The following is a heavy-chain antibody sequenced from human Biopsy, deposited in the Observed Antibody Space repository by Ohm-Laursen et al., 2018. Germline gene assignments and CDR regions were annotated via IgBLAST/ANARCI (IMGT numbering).Heavy chain of an antibody. CDR1: GYTFTGYY. Sequence: ASVKVSCKGVGYTFTGYYIHWVRQAPGQGLEWMGYVYPNNGDTKYAQNFQGRVTMTRDTSVSTAYMDLTGLTSDDTAVYYCTTGGSGFYYPFDSWGQGTLVTVSS. J-gene: IGHJ4*02. CDR3: TTGGSGFYYPFDS. CDR2: VYPNNGDT. V-gene: IGHV1-2*02. D-gene: IGHD3-22*01.